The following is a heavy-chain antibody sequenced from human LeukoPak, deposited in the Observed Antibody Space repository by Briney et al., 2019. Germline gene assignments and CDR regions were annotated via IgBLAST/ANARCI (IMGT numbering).Heavy chain of an antibody. CDR3: ARARPTYYYDSSGYYYSDY. Sequence: SETLSLTCTVSGGSISSSSYYWGWIRQPPGKGLEWIGSIYYSGSTYYNPSLKSRVTISVDTSKNQFSLKLSSVTAADTAVYYCARARPTYYYDSSGYYYSDYWGQGTPVTVSS. V-gene: IGHV4-39*07. CDR1: GGSISSSSYY. D-gene: IGHD3-22*01. J-gene: IGHJ4*02. CDR2: IYYSGST.